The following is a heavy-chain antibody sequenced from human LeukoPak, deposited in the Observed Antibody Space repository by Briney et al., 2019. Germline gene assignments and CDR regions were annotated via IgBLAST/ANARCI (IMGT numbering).Heavy chain of an antibody. V-gene: IGHV3-30*18. CDR3: AKVRIQLWSSFDY. D-gene: IGHD5-18*01. CDR2: VSYDGGTT. CDR1: GFTFRNYG. J-gene: IGHJ4*02. Sequence: GRSLRLSCAASGFTFRNYGMQWVRQAPGKGLEWVAVVSYDGGTTFYADSVKGRFTISRDNSKNTLDLQMFSLRVEDTAVYYCAKVRIQLWSSFDYWGQGTLVTVSS.